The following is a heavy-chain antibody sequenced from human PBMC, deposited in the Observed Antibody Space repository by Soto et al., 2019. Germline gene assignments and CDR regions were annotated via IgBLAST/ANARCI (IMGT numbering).Heavy chain of an antibody. CDR1: GFTFSSYS. D-gene: IGHD5-12*01. Sequence: EVQLVESGGGLVQPGGSLRLSCAASGFTFSSYSMNWVRQAPGKGLEWVSYISSSSSTIYYADSVKGRFTISRDNAKNSLYLQMNSLRHEDTALYYCAKPETLKWPYSKFDYWGQGTLVTVSS. CDR2: ISSSSSTI. J-gene: IGHJ4*02. CDR3: AKPETLKWPYSKFDY. V-gene: IGHV3-48*02.